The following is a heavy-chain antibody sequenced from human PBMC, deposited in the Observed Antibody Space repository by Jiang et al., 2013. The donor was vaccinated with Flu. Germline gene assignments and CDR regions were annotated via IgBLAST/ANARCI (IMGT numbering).Heavy chain of an antibody. CDR3: ARGRVTNLFDY. J-gene: IGHJ4*02. CDR2: IYYSGST. CDR1: GGSISSYY. D-gene: IGHD4-17*01. Sequence: GSGLVKPSETLSLTCTVSGGSISSYYWSWIRQPPGKGLEWIGYIYYSGSTNYNPSLKSRVTISVDTSKNQFSLKLSSVTAADTAVYYCARGRVTNLFDYWGQGTLVTVSS. V-gene: IGHV4-59*01.